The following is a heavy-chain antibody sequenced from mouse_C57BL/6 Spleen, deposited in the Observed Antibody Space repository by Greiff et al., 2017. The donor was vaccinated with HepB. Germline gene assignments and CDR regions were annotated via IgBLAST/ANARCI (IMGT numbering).Heavy chain of an antibody. CDR1: GYTFTSYG. CDR3: ARDYGTSDYYAMDY. J-gene: IGHJ4*01. Sequence: VQLQQSGAELARPGASVKLSCKASGYTFTSYGISWVKQRTGQGLEWIGEIYPRSGNTYYNEKFKGKATLTTDKSSSTAYMELRSLTSEYSAVYFCARDYGTSDYYAMDYWGQGTSVTVSS. D-gene: IGHD1-1*01. V-gene: IGHV1-81*01. CDR2: IYPRSGNT.